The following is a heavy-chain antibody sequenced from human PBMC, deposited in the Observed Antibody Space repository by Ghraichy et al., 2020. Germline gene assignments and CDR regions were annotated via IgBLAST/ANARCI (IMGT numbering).Heavy chain of an antibody. CDR2: IYYSGST. CDR1: GGSISSSSYY. J-gene: IGHJ3*02. D-gene: IGHD3-10*02. Sequence: SETLSLTCTVSGGSISSSSYYWGWIRQPPGKGLEWIGSIYYSGSTYYNPSLKSRVTISLDTSKNQFSLKLSSVTAADTAVYYCARRMVGAWPRAFDIWGQGTMVTVSS. V-gene: IGHV4-39*01. CDR3: ARRMVGAWPRAFDI.